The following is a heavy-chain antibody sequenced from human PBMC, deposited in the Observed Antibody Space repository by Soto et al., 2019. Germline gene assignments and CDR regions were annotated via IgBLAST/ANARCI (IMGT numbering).Heavy chain of an antibody. CDR1: GGSISSDY. CDR2: IYYRGST. Sequence: VQLHESAPGLVKPSETLSPTCTVSGGSISSDYWSWIRPPPGKELELIGYIYYRGSTNYNPSLKRRVTISVETSKNQFSLKLSSVTAADTAVYYCAAGSSDLANWYFDLWGRGTLVTVSS. V-gene: IGHV4-59*01. CDR3: AAGSSDLANWYFDL. D-gene: IGHD3-10*01. J-gene: IGHJ2*01.